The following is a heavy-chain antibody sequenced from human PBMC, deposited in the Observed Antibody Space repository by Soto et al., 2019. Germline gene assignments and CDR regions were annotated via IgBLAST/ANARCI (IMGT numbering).Heavy chain of an antibody. Sequence: QVQLQQWGAGLLKPSETLSLTCAVFGESLSASYWSWIRQPPGKGLEWIGDINHSGSADYDPSLKSRVRMSIDKSRNQFSLNVSSVTAADTAVYYCARRSRITMIVVPYTWFDPWGQGTLVTVSS. J-gene: IGHJ5*02. D-gene: IGHD3-22*01. CDR3: ARRSRITMIVVPYTWFDP. CDR1: GESLSASY. V-gene: IGHV4-34*02. CDR2: INHSGSA.